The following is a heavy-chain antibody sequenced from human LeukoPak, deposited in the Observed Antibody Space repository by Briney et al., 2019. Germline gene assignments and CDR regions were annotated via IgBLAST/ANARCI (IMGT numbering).Heavy chain of an antibody. J-gene: IGHJ5*02. CDR1: GYTFTSYG. Sequence: ASVKVSCKASGYTFTSYGISWVRQAPGQGLEWMGWISAYNGNTNYALKLQGRVTMTTDTSTSTAYMELRSLRSDDTAVYYCARGYDILTGYPRYTQYWFDPWGQGTLVTVSS. V-gene: IGHV1-18*01. CDR2: ISAYNGNT. D-gene: IGHD3-9*01. CDR3: ARGYDILTGYPRYTQYWFDP.